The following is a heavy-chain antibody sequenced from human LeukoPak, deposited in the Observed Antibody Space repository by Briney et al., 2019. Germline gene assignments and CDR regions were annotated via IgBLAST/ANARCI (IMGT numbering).Heavy chain of an antibody. CDR1: GFTFTTYG. CDR2: IWNDGSYK. CDR3: ARDLWQQMIQGYDY. D-gene: IGHD6-13*01. V-gene: IGHV3-33*01. J-gene: IGHJ4*02. Sequence: GGPLRLSCAASGFTFTTYGMHWVRQAPGKGLEWVAVIWNDGSYKHYADSVKGRFTISRDDSKNTIYLQMNSLRAEDTAVYYCARDLWQQMIQGYDYWGQGTLVTVSS.